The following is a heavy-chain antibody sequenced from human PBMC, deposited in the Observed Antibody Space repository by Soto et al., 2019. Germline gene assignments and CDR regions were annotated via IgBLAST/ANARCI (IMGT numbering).Heavy chain of an antibody. Sequence: EVLLAQSGAEVKMPGDSLKISCKGSGHSFVTHWIGWVRQMPGKGLEWMGIIYPGDSETKYSPSFQGQVTISADKSISTAYLQWSSLKASDTALYYCVSTINGYFEYWGQGTLVTVSS. J-gene: IGHJ4*02. CDR2: IYPGDSET. CDR1: GHSFVTHW. CDR3: VSTINGYFEY. V-gene: IGHV5-51*01. D-gene: IGHD3-9*01.